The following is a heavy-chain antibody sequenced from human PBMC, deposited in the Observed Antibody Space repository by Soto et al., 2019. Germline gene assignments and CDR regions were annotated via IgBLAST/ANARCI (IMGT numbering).Heavy chain of an antibody. V-gene: IGHV1-69*12. Sequence: QVQLVQSGAEVKKPGSSVKVSCKASGGTFSSYAISWVRQAPGQGLEWMGGIIPIFGTANYAQKFQGRVTITADESTRTAYMGRSSLRSEDTAVYYCARLPGDSSSWFSSDWIDGMDVWGQGTTVTVSS. CDR3: ARLPGDSSSWFSSDWIDGMDV. D-gene: IGHD6-13*01. J-gene: IGHJ6*02. CDR2: IIPIFGTA. CDR1: GGTFSSYA.